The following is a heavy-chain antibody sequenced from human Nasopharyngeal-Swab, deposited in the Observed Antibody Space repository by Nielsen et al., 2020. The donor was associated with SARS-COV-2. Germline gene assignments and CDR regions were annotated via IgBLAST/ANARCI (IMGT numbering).Heavy chain of an antibody. V-gene: IGHV1-69*04. Sequence: SAKVSCKASGGTFSSYAISWVRQAPGQGLEWMGRIIPILGIANYAQKFQGRVTITADKSTSTAYMELSSLRSEDTAVYYCAREWESGPDYWGQGTLVTVSS. J-gene: IGHJ4*02. D-gene: IGHD1-26*01. CDR1: GGTFSSYA. CDR2: IIPILGIA. CDR3: AREWESGPDY.